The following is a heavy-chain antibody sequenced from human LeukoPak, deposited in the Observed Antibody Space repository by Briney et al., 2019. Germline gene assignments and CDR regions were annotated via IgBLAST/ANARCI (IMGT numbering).Heavy chain of an antibody. CDR1: GGSISSGSYY. J-gene: IGHJ5*02. V-gene: IGHV4-61*02. Sequence: PSETLSLTCTVSGGSISSGSYYWSWLRQPAGTGLEWIGRIYTSGSTTYNPSLKRRVTISVDPSKNQFSLRLSSVTAADTAVYYCAGDLSSGWYPWGQGTLVTVSS. CDR2: IYTSGST. D-gene: IGHD6-19*01. CDR3: AGDLSSGWYP.